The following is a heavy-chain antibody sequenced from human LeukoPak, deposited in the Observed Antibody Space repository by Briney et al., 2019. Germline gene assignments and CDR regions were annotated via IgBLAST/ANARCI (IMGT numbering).Heavy chain of an antibody. CDR1: GFTFSSYW. V-gene: IGHV3-74*01. Sequence: GGSLRLSCAASGFTFSSYWMHWVRQAPGKGLVWVSRINSDGSSTSYADSVKGRFTISRDNAKNSLYLQMNSLRAEDTAVYYCAREDGYSYGLDYWGQGTLVTVSS. CDR3: AREDGYSYGLDY. J-gene: IGHJ4*02. D-gene: IGHD5-18*01. CDR2: INSDGSST.